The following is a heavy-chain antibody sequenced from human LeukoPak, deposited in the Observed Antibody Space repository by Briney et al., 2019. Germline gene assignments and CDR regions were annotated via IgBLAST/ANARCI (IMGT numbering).Heavy chain of an antibody. J-gene: IGHJ5*02. CDR1: GFTFSSYG. Sequence: PGGSLRLSCASSGFTFSSYGMHWVRQAPGKGLEWVAFIRYDGSNKYYADSVKGRFTISRDNSKNTLYLQMNSLRAEDTAVYYCAKDLVNYGGKGGNWFDPWGQGTLVTVSS. V-gene: IGHV3-30*02. CDR3: AKDLVNYGGKGGNWFDP. D-gene: IGHD4-23*01. CDR2: IRYDGSNK.